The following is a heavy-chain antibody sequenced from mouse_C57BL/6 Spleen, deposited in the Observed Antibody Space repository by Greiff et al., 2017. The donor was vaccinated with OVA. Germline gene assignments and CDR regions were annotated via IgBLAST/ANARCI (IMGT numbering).Heavy chain of an antibody. D-gene: IGHD2-2*01. Sequence: EVQLVESGPGLVKPSQSLSLTCSVTGYSITSGYYWNWIRQFPGNNLEWMGYISYDGSNNYNPSLKNRISITRDTSKNQFFLKLNSVTTEDTATYYCARGDYGDDVGYWGQGTTLTVSS. CDR1: GYSITSGYY. J-gene: IGHJ2*01. V-gene: IGHV3-6*01. CDR3: ARGDYGDDVGY. CDR2: ISYDGSN.